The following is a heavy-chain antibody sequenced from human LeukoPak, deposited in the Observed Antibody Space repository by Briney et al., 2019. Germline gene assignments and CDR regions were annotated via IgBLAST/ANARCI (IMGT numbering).Heavy chain of an antibody. CDR1: GASISSGHY. V-gene: IGHV4-39*01. Sequence: PSETLSLTCTVSGASISSGHYWGWIRQPPGKGLEWVGSVYYTGVTDYTPSLKSRVTISVERSKSQFSLKLRSVTAADTAVYYCARGPDSGWYPSSWGQGTLVTVSS. CDR3: ARGPDSGWYPSS. D-gene: IGHD6-19*01. CDR2: VYYTGVT. J-gene: IGHJ5*02.